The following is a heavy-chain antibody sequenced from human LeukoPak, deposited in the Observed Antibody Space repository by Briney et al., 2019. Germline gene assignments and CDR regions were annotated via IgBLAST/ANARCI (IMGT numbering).Heavy chain of an antibody. CDR3: AKDQPLYYYDSSGYYGFDY. CDR1: GFTFSSYE. J-gene: IGHJ4*02. V-gene: IGHV3-48*03. D-gene: IGHD3-22*01. CDR2: ISSSGSTI. Sequence: GGSLRLSCAASGFTFSSYEMNWVRQAPGKGLEWVSYISSSGSTIYYADSVKGRFTISRDNAKNSLYLQMNSLRAEDTAVYYCAKDQPLYYYDSSGYYGFDYWGQGTLVTVSS.